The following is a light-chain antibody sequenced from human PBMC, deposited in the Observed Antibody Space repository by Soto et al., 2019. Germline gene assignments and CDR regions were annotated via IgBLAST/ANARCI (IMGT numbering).Light chain of an antibody. V-gene: IGLV4-69*01. J-gene: IGLJ3*02. CDR1: SGHSNYA. CDR3: QTSGTGRV. Sequence: QLVLTQSPSASASLGASVKLTCTLSSGHSNYAIAWHQQQPEKGPRYLMKLNSDGSHSKGDGIPDRFSGSSSGAERYLTISSLQSEDEADYYCQTSGTGRVFGGGTKLTVL. CDR2: LNSDGSH.